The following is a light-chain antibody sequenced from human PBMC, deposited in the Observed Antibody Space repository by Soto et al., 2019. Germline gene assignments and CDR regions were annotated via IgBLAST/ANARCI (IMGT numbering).Light chain of an antibody. CDR2: EVS. CDR1: SSDVGGHNY. V-gene: IGLV2-8*01. J-gene: IGLJ2*01. Sequence: QSALTQPPSASGSPGQSVTISCTGTSSDVGGHNYVSWYQQYPGKAPKLMIYEVSKRPSGVPDRFSGSKSGNTASLTVSGLQAEDEADYYCSSYASSNSLVFGGGTKLTVL. CDR3: SSYASSNSLV.